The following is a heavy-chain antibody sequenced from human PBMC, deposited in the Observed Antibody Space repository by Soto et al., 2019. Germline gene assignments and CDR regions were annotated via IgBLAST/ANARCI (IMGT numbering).Heavy chain of an antibody. CDR3: ARVIIPAAMGRWFDP. V-gene: IGHV3-20*01. J-gene: IGHJ5*02. D-gene: IGHD2-2*01. Sequence: GGSLRLSCAASGFTFDDYGMSWVRQAPGKGLEWVSGINWNGGSTGYADSVKGRFTISRDNAKNSLYLQMNSLRAEDTALYHCARVIIPAAMGRWFDPWGQGTLVTVSS. CDR2: INWNGGST. CDR1: GFTFDDYG.